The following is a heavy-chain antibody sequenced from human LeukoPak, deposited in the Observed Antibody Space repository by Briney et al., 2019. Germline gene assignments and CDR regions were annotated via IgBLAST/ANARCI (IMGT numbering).Heavy chain of an antibody. Sequence: GASVKVSCKASGYTFTNYGISWVRQAPGQGLEWMGWISAYSGYTHYAQRIQGRVTATTEASTSTAYMELRSLTSYDTAVYYCARDAVSTTTAGGIDYWGQGALVTVSS. D-gene: IGHD5/OR15-5a*01. CDR3: ARDAVSTTTAGGIDY. CDR2: ISAYSGYT. CDR1: GYTFTNYG. V-gene: IGHV1-18*01. J-gene: IGHJ4*02.